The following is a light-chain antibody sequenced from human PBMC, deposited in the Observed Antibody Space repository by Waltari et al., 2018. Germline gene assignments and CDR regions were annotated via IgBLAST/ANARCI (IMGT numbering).Light chain of an antibody. CDR2: WAS. CDR1: QSFLHSSNNKNY. V-gene: IGKV4-1*01. CDR3: QQYYSTCQ. J-gene: IGKJ1*01. Sequence: DIVMTQSPDSLAVSLGERATIHCKSSQSFLHSSNNKNYLAWYQQKPGQPPKLLIYWASTRESGVPDRFSGSGSGTDFTLTISSLQAEDVAVYYCQQYYSTCQFGQGTKVEIK.